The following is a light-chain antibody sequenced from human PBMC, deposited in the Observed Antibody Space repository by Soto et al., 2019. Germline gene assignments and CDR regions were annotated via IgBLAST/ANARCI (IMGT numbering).Light chain of an antibody. V-gene: IGKV3-15*01. CDR2: GAF. CDR1: QIIGTN. J-gene: IGKJ2*01. Sequence: ENVLTQSPATLSVSPGERATLSCRTSQIIGTNLAWYQQKPGQAPRLLIYGAFIRAPGFPVRFRGTGSGSEFTLTISSLQTEDGALYYCRQYGSSPPYTFGQGTKLEIK. CDR3: RQYGSSPPYT.